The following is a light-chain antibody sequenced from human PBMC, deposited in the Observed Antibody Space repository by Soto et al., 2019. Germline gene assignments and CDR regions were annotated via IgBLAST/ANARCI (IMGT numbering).Light chain of an antibody. V-gene: IGLV1-44*01. CDR2: SND. CDR1: SSNIGSHS. Sequence: QSALTQPPSASGTPGQRVTISCSGSSSNIGSHSVNWYQQLPGTAPKLLIYSNDQRPSGVPDRFSGSKSGTSASLAISGLQSEDEADYYCAAWDDSLNGPLFGGGTKLTVL. J-gene: IGLJ2*01. CDR3: AAWDDSLNGPL.